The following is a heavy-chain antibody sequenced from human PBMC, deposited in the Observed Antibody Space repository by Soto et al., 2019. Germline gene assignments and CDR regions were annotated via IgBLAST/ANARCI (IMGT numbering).Heavy chain of an antibody. J-gene: IGHJ6*02. CDR3: ARAYCGGDCWDYYYGMDV. CDR2: IIPIFGTA. V-gene: IGHV1-69*01. Sequence: QVQLVQSGAEVKKPGSSVKVSCKASGGTFSSYAISWVRQAPGQGLEWMGGIIPIFGTANYAQKFQGRVTITADESTSTAYIELSSLRSEDTAVYYCARAYCGGDCWDYYYGMDVWGQGTTVTVSS. D-gene: IGHD2-21*02. CDR1: GGTFSSYA.